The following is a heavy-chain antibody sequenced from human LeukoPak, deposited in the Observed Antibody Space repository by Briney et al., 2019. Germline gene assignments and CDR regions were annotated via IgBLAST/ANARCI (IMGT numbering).Heavy chain of an antibody. J-gene: IGHJ4*02. CDR2: IYHTGNT. CDR3: ARGKSRGSHIDY. Sequence: PSETLSLTCSVSGYSISSGYYWGWIRQPPGKGLEWIGTIYHTGNTYYNPSLKGRATISLNTSKNQFSLRLTSVTAADTAVYYCARGKSRGSHIDYWGQGTLVTVSS. D-gene: IGHD1-26*01. CDR1: GYSISSGYY. V-gene: IGHV4-38-2*02.